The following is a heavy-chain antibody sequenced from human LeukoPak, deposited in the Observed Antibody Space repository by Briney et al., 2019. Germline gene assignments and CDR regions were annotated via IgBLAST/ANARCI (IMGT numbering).Heavy chain of an antibody. V-gene: IGHV4-59*01. CDR2: IYYSGST. CDR1: GGSISSYY. Sequence: SETLSLTCTVSGGSISSYYWSWIRQPPGKGLEWIGYIYYSGSTNYNPSLKSRVTISVDTSKNQFSLKLSSVTAADTAVYYCARDGATIVGGTPWFDPWGQGTLVTVSS. J-gene: IGHJ5*02. D-gene: IGHD1-26*01. CDR3: ARDGATIVGGTPWFDP.